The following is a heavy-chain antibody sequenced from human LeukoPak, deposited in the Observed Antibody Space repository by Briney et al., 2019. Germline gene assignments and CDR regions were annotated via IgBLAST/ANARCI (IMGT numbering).Heavy chain of an antibody. V-gene: IGHV3-48*04. Sequence: GGSLRLSCAASGFTFSSYSMNWVRQAPGKGLEWVSHISSSSSPIYYADSVKGRFTISRDNAKNSLYLQMNSLRAEDTAVYYCAKDNYYDSTGYYGLDFDYWGQGTLVTVSS. CDR2: ISSSSSPI. CDR1: GFTFSSYS. J-gene: IGHJ4*02. D-gene: IGHD3-22*01. CDR3: AKDNYYDSTGYYGLDFDY.